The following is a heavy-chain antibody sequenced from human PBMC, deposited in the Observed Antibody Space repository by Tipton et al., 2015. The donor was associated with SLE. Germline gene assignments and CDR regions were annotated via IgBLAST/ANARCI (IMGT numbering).Heavy chain of an antibody. J-gene: IGHJ4*02. D-gene: IGHD3-10*01. Sequence: SLRLSCAASGFTFSSYAMHWVRQAPGKGLEWVAVISYDGSNKYYADSVKGRFTISRDNSKNTLYLQMDSLRGEDTAVYYCAPAGDYYGTGKIAYWGQGTRVTVS. V-gene: IGHV3-30*04. CDR2: ISYDGSNK. CDR1: GFTFSSYA. CDR3: APAGDYYGTGKIAY.